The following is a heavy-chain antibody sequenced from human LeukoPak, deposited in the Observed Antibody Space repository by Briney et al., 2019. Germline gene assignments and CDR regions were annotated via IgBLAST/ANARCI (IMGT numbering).Heavy chain of an antibody. J-gene: IGHJ4*02. V-gene: IGHV3-7*01. CDR3: ATTHDTAAGPY. D-gene: IGHD6-13*01. CDR1: GFTFSSYW. Sequence: GGSLRLSCAASGFTFSSYWMTWVRQAPGKGPEWVANINQDESARFYADSVEGRFTISRENAKNSLFLQMNSLRAEDTAVYYCATTHDTAAGPYWGQGTLVTVSS. CDR2: INQDESAR.